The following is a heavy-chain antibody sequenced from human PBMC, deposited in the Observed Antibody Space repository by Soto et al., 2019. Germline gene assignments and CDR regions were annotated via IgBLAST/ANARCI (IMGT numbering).Heavy chain of an antibody. J-gene: IGHJ6*02. CDR3: ERDLSGGGTVDGMDV. CDR2: INPNSGGT. D-gene: IGHD2-15*01. V-gene: IGHV1-2*04. CDR1: VHSFTGYY. Sequence: ASVRVSCKASVHSFTGYYMHWVRPAPGQGLEWMGWINPNSGGTNYAQKFQGWVTMTRDTSISTAYMELSRLRSDDTAVYYCERDLSGGGTVDGMDVWGQGTTVTVSS.